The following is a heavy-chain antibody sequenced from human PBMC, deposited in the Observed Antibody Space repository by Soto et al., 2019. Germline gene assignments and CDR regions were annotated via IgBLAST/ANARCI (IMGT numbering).Heavy chain of an antibody. J-gene: IGHJ6*02. CDR3: ARGDATKIVVTTYYAMDV. CDR1: GGSLSNYG. D-gene: IGHD3-9*01. V-gene: IGHV1-69*12. Sequence: QVQLVQSGAEVKKPGSSVKVSCKASGGSLSNYGISWVRQAPGQGLEWMGGIIPVFGTANYAQKFQGRVTMTADESTSIVYMDVTSMRSEDTAVYYCARGDATKIVVTTYYAMDVWGQGTTVTVSS. CDR2: IIPVFGTA.